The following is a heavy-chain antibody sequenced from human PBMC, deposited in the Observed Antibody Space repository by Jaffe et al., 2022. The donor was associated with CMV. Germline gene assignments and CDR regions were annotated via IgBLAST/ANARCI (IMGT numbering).Heavy chain of an antibody. V-gene: IGHV3-23*01. J-gene: IGHJ4*02. CDR3: AHVPHPHSSSWLNFDY. CDR2: ISGSGGST. CDR1: GFTFSSYA. D-gene: IGHD6-13*01. Sequence: EVQLLESGGGLVQPGGSLRLSCAASGFTFSSYAMSWVRQAPGKGLEWVSAISGSGGSTYYADSVKGRFTISRDNSKNTLYLQMNSLRAEDTAVYYCAHVPHPHSSSWLNFDYWGQGTLVTVSS.